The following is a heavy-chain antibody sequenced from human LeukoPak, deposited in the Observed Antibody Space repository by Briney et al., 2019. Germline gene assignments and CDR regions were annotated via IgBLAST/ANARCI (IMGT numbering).Heavy chain of an antibody. Sequence: GESLKISCKGSGYRFTSYWIGWVRQMPGKGLEWVGIIYPGDSDTRYSPSFQGQVTISADKSISTAYLQWSSLKASDTAMYYCARRSTPPYYYDSSGYLGAFDIWGQGTMVTVSS. D-gene: IGHD3-22*01. J-gene: IGHJ3*02. CDR3: ARRSTPPYYYDSSGYLGAFDI. CDR2: IYPGDSDT. CDR1: GYRFTSYW. V-gene: IGHV5-51*01.